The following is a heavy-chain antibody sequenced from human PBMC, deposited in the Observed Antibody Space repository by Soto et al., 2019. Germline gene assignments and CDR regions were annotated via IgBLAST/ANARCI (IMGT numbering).Heavy chain of an antibody. Sequence: EVQLVESGGGLVQPGGSLRLSCAASGFTFSSYWMSWVRQAPGKGLEWVANIKEDGSETYYVDSVKGRFTISRDNAKNSLYLQMNSLRAEDTAVYYCATEVWVYYDFWSGYSDYWGQGTLVTVSS. CDR1: GFTFSSYW. CDR3: ATEVWVYYDFWSGYSDY. V-gene: IGHV3-7*01. CDR2: IKEDGSET. J-gene: IGHJ4*02. D-gene: IGHD3-3*01.